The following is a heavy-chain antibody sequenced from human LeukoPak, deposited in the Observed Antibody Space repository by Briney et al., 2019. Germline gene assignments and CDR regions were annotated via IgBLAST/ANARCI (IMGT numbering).Heavy chain of an antibody. CDR3: ATGYCSGGSCYSDAFDI. CDR1: GDSVSSNSAA. Sequence: SQTLSLTCAISGDSVSSNSAAWSWIRQSPSRGLEWLGRTYYRSKWYNDYAVSVKSRITINPDTSKNQFSLQLNSVTPEDTAVYYCATGYCSGGSCYSDAFDIWGQGTMVTVSS. CDR2: TYYRSKWYN. J-gene: IGHJ3*02. D-gene: IGHD2-15*01. V-gene: IGHV6-1*01.